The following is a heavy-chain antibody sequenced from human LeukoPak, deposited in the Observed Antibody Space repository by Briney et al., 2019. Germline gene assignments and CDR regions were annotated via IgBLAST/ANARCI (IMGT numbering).Heavy chain of an antibody. J-gene: IGHJ4*02. Sequence: PGGSLRLSCAASGFTFSNYAMSWVRQAPGKGLEWVSALSGSGGSTYYADSVKGRFTISRDNSKNTLYLQMNSLRAEDTAIYYCAKSRGIYDNSGWRTYDYWGQGTLVTVSS. CDR3: AKSRGIYDNSGWRTYDY. CDR1: GFTFSNYA. V-gene: IGHV3-23*01. D-gene: IGHD6-19*01. CDR2: LSGSGGST.